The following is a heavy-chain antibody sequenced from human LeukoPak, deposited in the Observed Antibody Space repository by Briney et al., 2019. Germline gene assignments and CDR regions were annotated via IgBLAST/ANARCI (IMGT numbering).Heavy chain of an antibody. D-gene: IGHD6-13*01. Sequence: GGSLRLSCAASGFTFSSYAMSWVRQAPGKGLEWVSAISGSGGSTYYADSVKGRFTISRDSSKNTLYLQMNSLRAEDTAVYYCARAIAAAGPLGYWGQGTLVTVSS. J-gene: IGHJ4*02. CDR1: GFTFSSYA. V-gene: IGHV3-23*01. CDR3: ARAIAAAGPLGY. CDR2: ISGSGGST.